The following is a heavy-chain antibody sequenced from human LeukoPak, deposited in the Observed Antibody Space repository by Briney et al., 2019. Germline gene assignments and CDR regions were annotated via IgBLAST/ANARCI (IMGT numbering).Heavy chain of an antibody. CDR2: IYHSGST. Sequence: TSETLSLTCTVSGYSISSGYYWGWIRQPPGKGLEWIGSIYHSGSTYYNPSLKSRVTISVDTSKNQFSLKLSSVTAADTAVYYCARHFRDPPGYYYYMDVWGKGTTVTISS. CDR1: GYSISSGYY. CDR3: ARHFRDPPGYYYYMDV. D-gene: IGHD3-10*01. J-gene: IGHJ6*03. V-gene: IGHV4-38-2*02.